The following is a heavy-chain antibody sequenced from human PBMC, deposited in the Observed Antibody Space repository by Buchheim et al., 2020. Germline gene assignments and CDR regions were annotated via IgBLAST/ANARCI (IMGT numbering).Heavy chain of an antibody. D-gene: IGHD2-15*01. Sequence: QVQLVESGGGLVQPGRSLRLSCAASGFTFSSYAMHWVRQAPGQGLEWVAVISCDGSNKYYADSVKGRFTISRDTSKNPLYLQMNSLRAEDTAVYYCARERWLLTSIFDYWGQGTL. CDR2: ISCDGSNK. CDR1: GFTFSSYA. CDR3: ARERWLLTSIFDY. J-gene: IGHJ4*02. V-gene: IGHV3-30-3*01.